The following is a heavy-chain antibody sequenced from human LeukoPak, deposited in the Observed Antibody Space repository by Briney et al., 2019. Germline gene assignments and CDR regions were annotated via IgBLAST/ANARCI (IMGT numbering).Heavy chain of an antibody. D-gene: IGHD2-8*01. Sequence: SETLSLTCTVSGGSISSGGYYWSWIRQPPGKGLEWIGYIYHSGSTYYNPSLKSRVTISVDRSKNQFSLKLSSVTAADTAVYYCAREAPSWFIGYWGQGTLVTVSS. CDR2: IYHSGST. J-gene: IGHJ4*02. V-gene: IGHV4-30-2*01. CDR1: GGSISSGGYY. CDR3: AREAPSWFIGY.